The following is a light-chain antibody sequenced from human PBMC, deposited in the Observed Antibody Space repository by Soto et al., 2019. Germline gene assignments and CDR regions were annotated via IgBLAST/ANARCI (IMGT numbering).Light chain of an antibody. J-gene: IGKJ4*01. CDR3: QQYYSTPPT. CDR2: WAF. Sequence: DIVMTQSPESLAVSLGERATINCKSSQSVLYSSNDKNYLAWYQQKPGQPPKLLIYWAFTRESGVPDRISGSGSGTDFTLTISSLQAEDVAVYYCQQYYSTPPTFGGGTKVEIK. V-gene: IGKV4-1*01. CDR1: QSVLYSSNDKNY.